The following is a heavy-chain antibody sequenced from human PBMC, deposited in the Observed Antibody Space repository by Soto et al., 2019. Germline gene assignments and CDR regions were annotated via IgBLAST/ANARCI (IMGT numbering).Heavy chain of an antibody. Sequence: GGSLRLSCSASGFTFSSYAMHWVRQAPGKGLEYVSAISSNGGSTYYADSVKGRFTISRDNSKNTLYLQMSSLRAEDTAVYYCVKDGSVGITMIQNWYFDLWGRDTLVTVSS. CDR2: ISSNGGST. J-gene: IGHJ2*01. CDR1: GFTFSSYA. V-gene: IGHV3-64D*08. CDR3: VKDGSVGITMIQNWYFDL. D-gene: IGHD3-22*01.